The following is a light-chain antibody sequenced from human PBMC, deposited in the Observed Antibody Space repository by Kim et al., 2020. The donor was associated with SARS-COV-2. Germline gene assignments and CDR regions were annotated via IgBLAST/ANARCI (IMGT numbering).Light chain of an antibody. CDR3: LLCYSDGRRV. CDR1: TGTVSSGHW. V-gene: IGLV7-46*01. CDR2: DKT. Sequence: GGTVSRTCGSSTGTVSSGHWHYWFQQKPGQAPRTLIYDKTNTHSWTPARCSGSLLGARAALTLSGAQPEDEAEYYCLLCYSDGRRVFGGGTKLTVL. J-gene: IGLJ3*02.